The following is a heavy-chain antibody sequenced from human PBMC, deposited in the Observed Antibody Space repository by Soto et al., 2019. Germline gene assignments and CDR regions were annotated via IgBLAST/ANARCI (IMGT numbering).Heavy chain of an antibody. CDR2: ISHDGINK. Sequence: QVRLVESGGGVVQPGRSLRLSCTASGFSFSSYAMYWFRQPPGKGLEWVAVISHDGINKHYADSVKGRVTVSRDNSNHSLDLQLNSLGGEDTAMYYCAREMYSSDYFVKWFEPWGQGTLVTVSS. J-gene: IGHJ5*02. CDR1: GFSFSSYA. CDR3: AREMYSSDYFVKWFEP. V-gene: IGHV3-30-3*01. D-gene: IGHD6-19*01.